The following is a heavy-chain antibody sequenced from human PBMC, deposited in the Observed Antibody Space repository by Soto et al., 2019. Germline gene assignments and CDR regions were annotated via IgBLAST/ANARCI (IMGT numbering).Heavy chain of an antibody. J-gene: IGHJ4*02. V-gene: IGHV4-4*07. D-gene: IGHD6-19*01. CDR2: IYTSGST. CDR1: GGSISSYY. CDR3: ARVYSSGWYWWIDY. Sequence: QVQLQESGPGLVKPSETLSLTCTVSGGSISSYYWSWIRQPAGKGLEWIVRIYTSGSTNYNPSLKSRVTMSVDTSKNQFSLTLSSVTAADTAVYYCARVYSSGWYWWIDYWGQGTLVTVSS.